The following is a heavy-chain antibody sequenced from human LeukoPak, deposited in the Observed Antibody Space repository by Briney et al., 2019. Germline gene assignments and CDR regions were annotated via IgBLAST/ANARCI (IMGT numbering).Heavy chain of an antibody. V-gene: IGHV4-61*08. J-gene: IGHJ4*02. CDR2: IYYSGST. D-gene: IGHD3-10*01. CDR3: ARRGGSGRSFDY. Sequence: PSETLSLTCTVSGASVSSGGYYWSWLRQPPGKGLELIVYIYYSGSTNYNPSLKSRVTISVDTSKNQFSLKVSSVTAADTAVYYCARRGGSGRSFDYWGQGTLVTVSS. CDR1: GASVSSGGYY.